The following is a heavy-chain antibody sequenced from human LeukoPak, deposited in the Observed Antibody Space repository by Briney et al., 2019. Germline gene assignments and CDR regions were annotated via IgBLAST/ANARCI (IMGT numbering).Heavy chain of an antibody. V-gene: IGHV4-4*07. CDR2: IYTSGST. CDR1: GGSISSYY. CDR3: ARVVYNGPYYYGMDV. Sequence: SETLSLTCTVSGGSISSYYWSWIRQPAGKGLEWIGRIYTSGSTNYNPSLKSRVTISVDTSKNQFSLKLSSVTAADTAVYYCARVVYNGPYYYGMDVWGQGTTVTVSS. J-gene: IGHJ6*02. D-gene: IGHD5-12*01.